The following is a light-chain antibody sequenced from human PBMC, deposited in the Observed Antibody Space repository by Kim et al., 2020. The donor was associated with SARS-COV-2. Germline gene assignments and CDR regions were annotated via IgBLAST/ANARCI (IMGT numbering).Light chain of an antibody. J-gene: IGLJ3*02. CDR3: QVWDSSSDHRV. CDR2: SDS. V-gene: IGLV3-21*04. CDR1: RNGSKS. Sequence: AQGKTARITCGGNRNGSKSVHWYQQKPGQAPVLVIYSDSDRPSGIPERFSGSNSGNTATLTISRVEAGDEADYYCQVWDSSSDHRVFGGGTQLTVL.